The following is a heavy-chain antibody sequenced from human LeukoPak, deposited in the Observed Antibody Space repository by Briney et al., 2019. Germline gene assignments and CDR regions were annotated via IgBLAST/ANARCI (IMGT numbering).Heavy chain of an antibody. V-gene: IGHV3-33*01. D-gene: IGHD5-12*01. J-gene: IGHJ4*02. CDR3: ARGGDIVATIGDY. CDR1: GFTFSSYG. CDR2: IWYDGSNK. Sequence: GGFLRLSCAASGFTFSSYGMHWVRQAPGKGLGWVAVIWYDGSNKYYADSVKGRFTISRDNSKNTLYLQMNSLRAEDTAVYYCARGGDIVATIGDYWGQGTLVTVSS.